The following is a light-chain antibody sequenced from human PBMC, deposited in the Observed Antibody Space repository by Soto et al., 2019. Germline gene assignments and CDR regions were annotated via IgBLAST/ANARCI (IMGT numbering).Light chain of an antibody. CDR2: SAS. CDR1: ESITRY. V-gene: IGKV1-39*01. J-gene: IGKJ2*01. Sequence: DVQMTQSPSSLSACVPDRVIMTFRASESITRYLIWYQQTPGKAPKLLIHSASSLQSGVPTRFSGSGSGTDFTLTISSLQTEDFATFYCQQSYSTPYTFGKGTKVDIK. CDR3: QQSYSTPYT.